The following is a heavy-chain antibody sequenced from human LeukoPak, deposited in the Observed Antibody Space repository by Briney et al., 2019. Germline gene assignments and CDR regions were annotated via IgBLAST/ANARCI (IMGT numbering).Heavy chain of an antibody. J-gene: IGHJ5*02. D-gene: IGHD1-26*01. V-gene: IGHV3-30*04. CDR2: ISYDGSNK. Sequence: GGSLRLSCAASGFTFSSYAMHWVRQAPGKGLEWVAVISYDGSNKYYADSVKGRFTISRDNSENTLYLQMNSLRAEDTAVYYCARDGIVGATRGNWFDPWGQGTLVTVSS. CDR3: ARDGIVGATRGNWFDP. CDR1: GFTFSSYA.